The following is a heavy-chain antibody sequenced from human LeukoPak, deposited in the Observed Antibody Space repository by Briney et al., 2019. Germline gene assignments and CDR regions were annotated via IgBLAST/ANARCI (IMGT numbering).Heavy chain of an antibody. J-gene: IGHJ5*02. CDR1: GYSISSGYY. CDR3: ARAYSSSWYFNWFDP. CDR2: IYHSGST. D-gene: IGHD6-13*01. V-gene: IGHV4-38-2*02. Sequence: SETLSLTCTVSGYSISSGYYWAWIRQPPGKGLEWIGNIYHSGSTYYNPSLKSRVTILVDTSKNQFSLQLTSVTAADTAVYYCARAYSSSWYFNWFDPWGQGTLVTVSS.